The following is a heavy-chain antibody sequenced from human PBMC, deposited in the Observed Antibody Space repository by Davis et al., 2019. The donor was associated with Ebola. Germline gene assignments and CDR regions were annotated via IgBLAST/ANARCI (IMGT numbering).Heavy chain of an antibody. Sequence: GGSLRLSCKGSGYSFTSYWIGWVRQMPGEGLEWMGIIYPADSDTRYSPSFQGQVTISADKSISTAYLQWSSLKASDTAMYYCARINYGDYDWAYYFDYWGQGTLVTVSS. CDR1: GYSFTSYW. V-gene: IGHV5-51*01. D-gene: IGHD4-17*01. CDR3: ARINYGDYDWAYYFDY. J-gene: IGHJ4*02. CDR2: IYPADSDT.